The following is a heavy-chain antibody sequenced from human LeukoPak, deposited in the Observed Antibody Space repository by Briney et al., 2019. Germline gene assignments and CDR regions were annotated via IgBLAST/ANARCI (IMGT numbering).Heavy chain of an antibody. J-gene: IGHJ6*02. D-gene: IGHD6-6*01. V-gene: IGHV4-59*01. CDR2: IYYSGST. Sequence: PSETLSLTCAVYGGSFSGYYWSWIRQPPGKGLEWIGYIYYSGSTNYNPSLKSRVTISVDTPKKQVSLNLSSVTAADTAVYYCARVAARYVGMDVWGQGTTVTVSS. CDR3: ARVAARYVGMDV. CDR1: GGSFSGYY.